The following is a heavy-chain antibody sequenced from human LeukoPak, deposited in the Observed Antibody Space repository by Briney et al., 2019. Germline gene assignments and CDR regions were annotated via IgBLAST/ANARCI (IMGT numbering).Heavy chain of an antibody. J-gene: IGHJ4*02. CDR1: GGPISSYY. D-gene: IGHD6-19*01. CDR3: ARDSSGNSIDY. Sequence: SETLALTCTVSGGPISSYYWSWIRQPPGKGLEWIGYIYYSGSTNYNPSLKSRVTISVDTSKNQFSLELSSVTTADTAVYYCARDSSGNSIDYWGQGTLVTVSS. V-gene: IGHV4-59*01. CDR2: IYYSGST.